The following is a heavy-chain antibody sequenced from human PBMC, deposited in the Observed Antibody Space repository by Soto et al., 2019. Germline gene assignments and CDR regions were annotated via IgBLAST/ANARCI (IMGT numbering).Heavy chain of an antibody. CDR1: GFIFSSFG. V-gene: IGHV3-21*06. Sequence: GGSLRLSCAASGFIFSSFGMHWVRQAPGKGLEWLSSISDDSSYIDYADSLRGRFTVSRDNARNSLYLQIDSLGVEDTAVYYCATPYYFNHWGPGTLVTVSS. CDR3: ATPYYFNH. CDR2: ISDDSSYI. J-gene: IGHJ1*01. D-gene: IGHD3-16*01.